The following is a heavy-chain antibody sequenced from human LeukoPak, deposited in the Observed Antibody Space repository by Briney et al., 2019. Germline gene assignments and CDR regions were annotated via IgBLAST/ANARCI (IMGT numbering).Heavy chain of an antibody. Sequence: SETLSLTCTVSGGSISSYYWSWIRQPPGKGLEWIGEINHSGSTNYNPSLKSRVTISVDTSKNQFSLKLSSVTAADTAVYYCARAIWYGSGTTAFDYWGQGTLVTVSS. CDR3: ARAIWYGSGTTAFDY. V-gene: IGHV4-59*12. CDR2: INHSGST. J-gene: IGHJ4*02. D-gene: IGHD3-10*01. CDR1: GGSISSYY.